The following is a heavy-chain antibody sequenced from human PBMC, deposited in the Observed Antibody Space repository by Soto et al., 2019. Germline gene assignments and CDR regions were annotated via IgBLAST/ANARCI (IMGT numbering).Heavy chain of an antibody. CDR3: VANGVYVSPGFYFDY. D-gene: IGHD4-17*01. V-gene: IGHV4-4*02. J-gene: IGHJ4*02. Sequence: QVQLQESGPGLVEPSGTLSLTCAVSGGSISSANWWSWVRQSPGTGLEWIGEIYSDGSTKYIPSLKRPVMLSIDQSKNQFSLKLSSVTAADTAVYYCVANGVYVSPGFYFDYWGQGALVTVSS. CDR2: IYSDGST. CDR1: GGSISSANW.